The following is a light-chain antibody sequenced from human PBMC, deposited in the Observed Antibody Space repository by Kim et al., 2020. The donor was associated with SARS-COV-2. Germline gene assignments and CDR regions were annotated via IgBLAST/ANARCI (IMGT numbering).Light chain of an antibody. Sequence: RSATISSPVTSSGVGGYEFVSWYQQHPGNTPKLMIYAVNKRPSGVPDRFSGSKSGNTASLSVSGLQAEDEADYYCSSYAGTTYYAFGTGTKVTVL. CDR3: SSYAGTTYYA. J-gene: IGLJ1*01. CDR1: SSGVGGYEF. V-gene: IGLV2-8*01. CDR2: AVN.